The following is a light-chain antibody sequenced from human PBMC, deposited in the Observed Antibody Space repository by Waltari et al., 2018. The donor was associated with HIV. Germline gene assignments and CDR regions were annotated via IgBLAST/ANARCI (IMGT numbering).Light chain of an antibody. CDR1: SSDVGDYTY. Sequence: QSALTQPASVSGSPGQSITVSSSGPSSDVGDYTYVSWYQQHPAKAPKLIIYDVRQRPSGVSDRFSGSKSVNTASLTISGLQAEDEADYYCCSYAGRNTYVFGTGTKVTVL. J-gene: IGLJ1*01. V-gene: IGLV2-23*02. CDR2: DVR. CDR3: CSYAGRNTYV.